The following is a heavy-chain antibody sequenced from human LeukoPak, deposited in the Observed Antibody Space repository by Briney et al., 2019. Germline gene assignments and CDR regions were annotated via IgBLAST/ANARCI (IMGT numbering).Heavy chain of an antibody. Sequence: SQTLSLTCTVSGGSISSYYWSWIRQPPGKGLEWIGYIYYSGSTNYNPSLKSRVTISVDTSKNQFSLKLSSVTASDTAVYYCARDRNRPANHFAYWGQGPLVTVSS. CDR3: ARDRNRPANHFAY. CDR1: GGSISSYY. J-gene: IGHJ4*02. V-gene: IGHV4-59*01. CDR2: IYYSGST. D-gene: IGHD1-14*01.